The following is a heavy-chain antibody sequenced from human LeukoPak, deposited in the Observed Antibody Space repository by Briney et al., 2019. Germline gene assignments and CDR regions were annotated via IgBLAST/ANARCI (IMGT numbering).Heavy chain of an antibody. CDR2: ISYDGSNK. CDR1: GFTFSSYG. CDR3: AKDLSGSLYFQH. D-gene: IGHD1-26*01. Sequence: GGSLRLSCAASGFTFSSYGMHWVRQAPGKGLEWVAVISYDGSNKYYADSVKGRFTISGDNSKNTLYLQMNSLRAEDTAVYYCAKDLSGSLYFQHWGQGTLVTVSS. J-gene: IGHJ1*01. V-gene: IGHV3-30*18.